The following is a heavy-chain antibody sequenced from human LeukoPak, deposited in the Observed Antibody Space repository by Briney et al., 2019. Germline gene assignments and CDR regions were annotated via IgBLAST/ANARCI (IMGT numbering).Heavy chain of an antibody. CDR1: GGSISSYY. CDR3: ARLRWVVVEDTAYYFDY. Sequence: SETLSLTCTVSGGSISSYYWSWIRQPPGKGLEWIGYIYYSGSTNYNPSLKSRVTISVDTSKNQFSLKLSSVTAADTAVYYCARLRWVVVEDTAYYFDYWGQGTLVTVSS. CDR2: IYYSGST. D-gene: IGHD2-15*01. V-gene: IGHV4-59*08. J-gene: IGHJ4*02.